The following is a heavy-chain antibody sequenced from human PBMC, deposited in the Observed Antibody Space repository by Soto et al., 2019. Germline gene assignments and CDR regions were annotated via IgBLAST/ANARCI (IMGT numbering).Heavy chain of an antibody. Sequence: EVQLLESGGGLVQPGGSLRLSCAASGFTFSSYAMSWVRQAPGKGLEWVSAISGSGGSTYYADSVKGRFTISRDNSKNTLYLQMNSLRAEDTAVYYCAKVGVVVVAAPRPFQHWGQGTLVTVSS. V-gene: IGHV3-23*01. J-gene: IGHJ1*01. CDR2: ISGSGGST. CDR1: GFTFSSYA. CDR3: AKVGVVVVAAPRPFQH. D-gene: IGHD2-15*01.